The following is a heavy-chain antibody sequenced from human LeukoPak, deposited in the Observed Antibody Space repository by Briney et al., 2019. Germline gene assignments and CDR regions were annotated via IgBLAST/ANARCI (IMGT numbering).Heavy chain of an antibody. CDR2: VYYSGST. CDR1: GDPISSYSDYSNYK. J-gene: IGHJ4*02. CDR3: AREYSGFGY. V-gene: IGHV4-61*01. D-gene: IGHD5-12*01. Sequence: SETLSLTCTVSGDPISSYSDYSNYKWTWIRQPPGKGLEWIGYVYYSGSTNYNPSLRSRVTISVDTSKNQFSLKLTSVTAADTAVYYCAREYSGFGYWGQGTLVTVSS.